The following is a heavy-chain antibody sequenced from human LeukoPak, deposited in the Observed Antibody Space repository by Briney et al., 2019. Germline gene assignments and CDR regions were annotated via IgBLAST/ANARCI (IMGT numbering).Heavy chain of an antibody. J-gene: IGHJ4*02. CDR1: GYAFTSYG. CDR2: ISAYNGNT. D-gene: IGHD6-6*01. Sequence: ASVKVSCKASGYAFTSYGISWVRQAPGQGLEGMGWISAYNGNTNYAQKLQGRVTMTTDTSTSTAYMELRSLRSDDTAVYYCARGPHGAARPEPFDYWGQGTLVTVSS. CDR3: ARGPHGAARPEPFDY. V-gene: IGHV1-18*01.